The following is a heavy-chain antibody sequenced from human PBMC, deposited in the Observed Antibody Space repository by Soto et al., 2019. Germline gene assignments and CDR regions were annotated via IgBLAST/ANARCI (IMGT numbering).Heavy chain of an antibody. Sequence: GGALRLSCSASGFTYSSYSMNWVRQAPGKRLEWVSSISSSSSYIYYADSVKGRFTISRDNAKNSLYLQMNSLRAEDTAVYYCARDSQDYDMLTGYEYYYYGMDVWGQGTTVTVSS. D-gene: IGHD3-9*01. CDR1: GFTYSSYS. J-gene: IGHJ6*02. CDR2: ISSSSSYI. CDR3: ARDSQDYDMLTGYEYYYYGMDV. V-gene: IGHV3-21*01.